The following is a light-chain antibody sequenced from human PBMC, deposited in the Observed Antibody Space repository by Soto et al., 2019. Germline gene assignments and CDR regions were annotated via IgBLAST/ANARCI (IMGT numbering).Light chain of an antibody. Sequence: QSALTQPPSASGSPGQSVTISCTGTSSDVGGYNYVSWNQQYPGKVPKLMVYEVNKRPSGVPERFSGSKSGNTASLAVSGLQADDEADYYCTSYAGGNNVFGTGTTLTVL. V-gene: IGLV2-8*01. CDR2: EVN. CDR1: SSDVGGYNY. J-gene: IGLJ1*01. CDR3: TSYAGGNNV.